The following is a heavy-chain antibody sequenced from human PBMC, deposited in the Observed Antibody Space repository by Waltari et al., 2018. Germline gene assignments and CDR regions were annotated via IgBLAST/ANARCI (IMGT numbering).Heavy chain of an antibody. CDR1: GFTFSSYW. D-gene: IGHD1-7*01. CDR3: ARDPRGLTGTIDGMDV. CDR2: INSDGSST. Sequence: EVQLVESGGGLVQPGGSLRLSCAASGFTFSSYWLHWVRHAPGKGLVLVSRINSDGSSTSYADSVKGRFTISRDNAKNTLYLQMNSLRAEDTAVYYCARDPRGLTGTIDGMDVWGQGTTVTVSS. J-gene: IGHJ6*02. V-gene: IGHV3-74*01.